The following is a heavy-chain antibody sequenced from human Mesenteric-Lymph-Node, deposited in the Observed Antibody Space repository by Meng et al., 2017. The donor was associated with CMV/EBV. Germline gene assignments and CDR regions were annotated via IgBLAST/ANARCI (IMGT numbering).Heavy chain of an antibody. V-gene: IGHV1-2*02. Sequence: ASVKVSCKTSGYTFIDYYIHWVRQAPGQGLEWLGWIFPNSGATDYAPEFQGRVTMTRDTSISTAYMELSRLRSDDTAVYYCARNPDYGDNSGGNFASWGQGTLVTVSS. D-gene: IGHD4/OR15-4a*01. CDR3: ARNPDYGDNSGGNFAS. J-gene: IGHJ4*02. CDR1: GYTFIDYY. CDR2: IFPNSGAT.